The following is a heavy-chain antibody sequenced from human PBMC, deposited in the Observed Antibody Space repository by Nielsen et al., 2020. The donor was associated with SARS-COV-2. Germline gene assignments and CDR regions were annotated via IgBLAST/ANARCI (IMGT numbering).Heavy chain of an antibody. CDR1: GGSISSTSNS. V-gene: IGHV4-39*07. CDR2: IYFGGST. CDR3: ARSGDYGYYYYYGMDV. Sequence: SETLSLTCTVSGGSISSTSNSWGWIRQPPGKGLEWIGNIYFGGSTHYNPSLKSRVTISIDTSKTQFSLKLNSVTAADTAVYYCARSGDYGYYYYYGMDVWGQGTTVTVSS. D-gene: IGHD4-17*01. J-gene: IGHJ6*02.